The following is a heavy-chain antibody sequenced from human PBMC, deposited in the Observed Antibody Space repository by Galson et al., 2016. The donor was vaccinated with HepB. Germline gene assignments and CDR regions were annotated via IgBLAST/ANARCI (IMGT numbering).Heavy chain of an antibody. CDR2: ISYDGSNK. J-gene: IGHJ4*02. Sequence: SLRLSCAASGFTFSSYGMHWVRQAPGKGLEWVAVISYDGSNKYYADSVKGRFTISRDNSKNTLYLQMNSLRAEDTAVYYCARGVGYGSGSHFDYWGQGTLVTVSS. D-gene: IGHD3-10*01. CDR1: GFTFSSYG. V-gene: IGHV3-30*03. CDR3: ARGVGYGSGSHFDY.